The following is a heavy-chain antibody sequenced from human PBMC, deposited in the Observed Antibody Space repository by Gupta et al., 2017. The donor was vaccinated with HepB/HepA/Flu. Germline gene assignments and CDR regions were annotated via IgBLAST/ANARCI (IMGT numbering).Heavy chain of an antibody. CDR2: IKQEGSEK. CDR3: ARGSGSTTRALDI. CDR1: GFTFSSHW. V-gene: IGHV3-7*01. Sequence: EVQLVESGGGLVQPGGSLWLSCAAYGFTFSSHWMNWVRQAPGKGLEWVGNIKQEGSEKKYVDSVKGRFTISRDNAKDSLYLQMDSLRAEDTAVYYCARGSGSTTRALDIWGQGTMVTVSS. J-gene: IGHJ3*02. D-gene: IGHD2/OR15-2a*01.